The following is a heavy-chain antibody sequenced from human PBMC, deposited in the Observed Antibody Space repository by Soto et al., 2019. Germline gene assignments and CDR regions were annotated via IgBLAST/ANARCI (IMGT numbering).Heavy chain of an antibody. Sequence: EVQLVESGGGLVKPGGSLRLSCAASGFTFSSYSMNWVRQAPGKGLEWVSSISSSSSYIYYADSVKGRFTISRDNAKNSLYLQMNSLRAEDTAVYYCARDLTTGTRYFDCWGQGTLVTVSS. V-gene: IGHV3-21*01. D-gene: IGHD6-13*01. J-gene: IGHJ4*02. CDR3: ARDLTTGTRYFDC. CDR1: GFTFSSYS. CDR2: ISSSSSYI.